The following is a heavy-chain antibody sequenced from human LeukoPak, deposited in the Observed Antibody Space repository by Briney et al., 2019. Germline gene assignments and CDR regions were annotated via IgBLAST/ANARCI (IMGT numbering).Heavy chain of an antibody. D-gene: IGHD3-22*01. Sequence: ASVKVSCKASGYTFTSYHMHWVRQAPGQGLEWMGIINPSGGTTNYAQKFRGRVTMTRDMSTSTVYMELSSLRTEDTAVYYCARGLGYYDSSGYYEGVYWGQGTLVTVSS. J-gene: IGHJ4*02. CDR3: ARGLGYYDSSGYYEGVY. V-gene: IGHV1-46*01. CDR1: GYTFTSYH. CDR2: INPSGGTT.